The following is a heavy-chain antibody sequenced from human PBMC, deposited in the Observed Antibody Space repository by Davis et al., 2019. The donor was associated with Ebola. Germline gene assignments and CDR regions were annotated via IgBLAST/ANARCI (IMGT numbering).Heavy chain of an antibody. J-gene: IGHJ3*02. CDR3: ARDSSITMVRNDAFDI. CDR2: IYHSGSP. D-gene: IGHD3-10*01. Sequence: SETLSLTCPVPGASISSSNWSSWVRQPPGNGLEWLGEIYHSGSPNYNPSLKSRVTITVDKSKNQFSLKLSSVTAADTAVYYCARDSSITMVRNDAFDIWGQGTMVTVSS. V-gene: IGHV4-4*02. CDR1: GASISSSNW.